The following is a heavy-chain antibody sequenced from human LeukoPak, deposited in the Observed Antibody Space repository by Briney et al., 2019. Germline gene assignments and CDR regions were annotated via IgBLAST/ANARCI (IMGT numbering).Heavy chain of an antibody. D-gene: IGHD4-17*01. Sequence: SETLSLTCAVSGGSISSSNWWSWVRQPPGKGLEWIGYIYYSGSTYYNPSLKSRVTISVDTSKNQFSLKLSSVTAADTAIYYCARSNDYGDRNWFDPWGQGTLVSVSS. V-gene: IGHV4-30-4*01. CDR2: IYYSGST. CDR3: ARSNDYGDRNWFDP. CDR1: GGSISSSNW. J-gene: IGHJ5*02.